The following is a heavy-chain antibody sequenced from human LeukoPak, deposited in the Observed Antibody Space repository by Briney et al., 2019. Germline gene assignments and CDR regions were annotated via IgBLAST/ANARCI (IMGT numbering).Heavy chain of an antibody. J-gene: IGHJ4*02. V-gene: IGHV1-69*13. CDR1: GYTFTSYY. CDR3: ARNYYDSSGYPAPIDC. D-gene: IGHD3-22*01. CDR2: IIPIFGTA. Sequence: GASVKVSCKASGYTFTSYYMHWVRQAPGQGLEWMGGIIPIFGTANYAQKFQGRVTITADESTSTAYMELSSLRSEDTAVYYCARNYYDSSGYPAPIDCWGQGTLVTVSS.